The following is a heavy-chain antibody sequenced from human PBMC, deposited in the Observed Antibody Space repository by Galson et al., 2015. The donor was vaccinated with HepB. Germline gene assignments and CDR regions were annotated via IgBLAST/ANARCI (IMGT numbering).Heavy chain of an antibody. Sequence: SVKVSCKASGGTFSSYTINWVRQAPGQGLEWMGRIIPILGIANCAQKFQGRVTITADESTSTAYMELSSLRSEDTAVYYCTRVMEYYDSSGPDYWGQGTLVTVSS. J-gene: IGHJ4*02. CDR3: TRVMEYYDSSGPDY. CDR1: GGTFSSYT. V-gene: IGHV1-69*02. CDR2: IIPILGIA. D-gene: IGHD3-22*01.